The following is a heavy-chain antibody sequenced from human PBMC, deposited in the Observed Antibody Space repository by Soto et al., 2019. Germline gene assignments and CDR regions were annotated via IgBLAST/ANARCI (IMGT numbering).Heavy chain of an antibody. Sequence: QVQLVQSGAEVKKPGASVKVSCKASGYTFTSYDINWVRQATGQGLEWMGWMNPNSGNTGYAQKFQGRVTMTRNTSISKAYMELSSLRSEDTAVYYCARESTYCGGDCYSNFDYWGQGTLVTVSS. CDR2: MNPNSGNT. V-gene: IGHV1-8*01. D-gene: IGHD2-21*02. CDR3: ARESTYCGGDCYSNFDY. J-gene: IGHJ4*02. CDR1: GYTFTSYD.